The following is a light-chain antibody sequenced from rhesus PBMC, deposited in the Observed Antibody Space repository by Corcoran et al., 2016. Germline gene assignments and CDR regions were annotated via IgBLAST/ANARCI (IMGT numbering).Light chain of an antibody. V-gene: IGKV1-36*01. CDR2: AAS. CDR1: PGISNY. Sequence: DIQMTQSPSSLSASVGDRVTITCRASPGISNYLSWYQQKQGKAPKRLIYAASRLESGVPSRFRGSGSGTEFTLTISSLQPEDFASYYCLQYNSKPYSFGQGTKVEIK. J-gene: IGKJ2*01. CDR3: LQYNSKPYS.